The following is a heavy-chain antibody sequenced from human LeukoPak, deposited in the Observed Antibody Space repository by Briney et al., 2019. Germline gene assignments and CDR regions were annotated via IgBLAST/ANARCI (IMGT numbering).Heavy chain of an antibody. Sequence: GGSLRLSCAASGFTLSGYGINWVRQAPGKGLEWISYIGSDGTNRYYAGSVKGRFTISRDNAKNSLYLQMNSLTAADTDVYYCARAPTPYFTYYMEVWGKGTTVTVSS. D-gene: IGHD2-8*01. CDR3: ARAPTPYFTYYMEV. CDR2: IGSDGTNR. CDR1: GFTLSGYG. V-gene: IGHV3-48*04. J-gene: IGHJ6*03.